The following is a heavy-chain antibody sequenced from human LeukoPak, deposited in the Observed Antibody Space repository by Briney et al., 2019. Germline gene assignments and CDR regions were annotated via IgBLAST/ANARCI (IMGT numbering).Heavy chain of an antibody. Sequence: PSETLSLTCAVYGGSFSGYYWSWIRQPPGKGLEWIGEINHSGSTNYNPSLKSRVTISVDTSKNQFSLKLSSVTAADTAVYYCASGEGSSYYYYGMDVWGQGTTVTVSS. CDR1: GGSFSGYY. CDR2: INHSGST. V-gene: IGHV4-34*01. D-gene: IGHD3-10*01. CDR3: ASGEGSSYYYYGMDV. J-gene: IGHJ6*02.